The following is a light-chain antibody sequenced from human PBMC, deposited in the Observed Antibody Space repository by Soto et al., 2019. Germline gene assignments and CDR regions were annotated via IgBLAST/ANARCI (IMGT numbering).Light chain of an antibody. V-gene: IGLV2-14*01. CDR3: SSYTSSSIDYV. CDR2: EVS. CDR1: SSDVGGYNY. Sequence: QSALTQPASVSGSPGQSITISCTGTSSDVGGYNYVSWYQQHPGKAPKPMIYEVSNRHSGVSTRFSGSKSGNTASLTISGLQAEDEADYYCSSYTSSSIDYVFGTGTKLTVL. J-gene: IGLJ1*01.